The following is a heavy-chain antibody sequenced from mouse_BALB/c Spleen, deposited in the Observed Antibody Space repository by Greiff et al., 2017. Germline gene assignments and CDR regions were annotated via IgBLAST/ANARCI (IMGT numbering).Heavy chain of an antibody. CDR2: IWSGGST. V-gene: IGHV2-2*02. Sequence: QVHVKQSGPGLVQPSQSLSITCTVSGFSLTSYGVHWVRQSPGKGLEWLGVIWSGGSTDYNAAFISRLSISKDNSKSQVFFKMNSLQANDTAIYYCAKPSTMMPPYAMDYWGQGTSVTVSS. J-gene: IGHJ4*01. CDR3: AKPSTMMPPYAMDY. CDR1: GFSLTSYG. D-gene: IGHD2-4*01.